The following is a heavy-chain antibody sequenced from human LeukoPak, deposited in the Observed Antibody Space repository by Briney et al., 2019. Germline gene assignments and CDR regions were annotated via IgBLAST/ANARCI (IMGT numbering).Heavy chain of an antibody. J-gene: IGHJ6*03. CDR1: GFTFSSYA. D-gene: IGHD1-26*01. V-gene: IGHV3-64*01. CDR3: ARDFNVYSGSYYSPPHYYYYMDV. Sequence: SGGSLRLSCAASGFTFSSYAMHWVRQAPGKGLEYVSAISSNGGSTYYANSVKGRFTIARDNSKNTLYLQMGSLRAEDMAVYYCARDFNVYSGSYYSPPHYYYYMDVWGKGTTVTISS. CDR2: ISSNGGST.